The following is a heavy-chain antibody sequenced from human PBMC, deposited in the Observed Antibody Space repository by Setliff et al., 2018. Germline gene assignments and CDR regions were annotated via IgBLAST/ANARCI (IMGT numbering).Heavy chain of an antibody. CDR1: GFSFSSYW. J-gene: IGHJ6*03. D-gene: IGHD3-22*01. Sequence: GGSLRLSCAASGFSFSSYWMHWVRQGPGKGLEWISYISTSGSTIYYADSVKGRFTISRDNANQSLYLQMNTLRAEDTAVYYCARLALTGYDSSGYYYALDYYYYMDVWGKGTTVTVSS. CDR3: ARLALTGYDSSGYYYALDYYYYMDV. CDR2: ISTSGSTI. V-gene: IGHV3-48*01.